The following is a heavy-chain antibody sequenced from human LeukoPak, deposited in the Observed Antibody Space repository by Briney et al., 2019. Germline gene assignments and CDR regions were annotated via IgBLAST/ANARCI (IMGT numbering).Heavy chain of an antibody. CDR1: GGSISNSAYY. Sequence: SETLSLTCTVSGGSISNSAYYWGWIRQPPGKGLEWIGSIYYSGSTYYNPSLESRVTISVDTSKNQFSLKLSSVTAADTAVYYCARFNNVVVPAAIREGFDYWGQGTLVTVSS. CDR2: IYYSGST. D-gene: IGHD2-2*01. J-gene: IGHJ4*02. V-gene: IGHV4-39*07. CDR3: ARFNNVVVPAAIREGFDY.